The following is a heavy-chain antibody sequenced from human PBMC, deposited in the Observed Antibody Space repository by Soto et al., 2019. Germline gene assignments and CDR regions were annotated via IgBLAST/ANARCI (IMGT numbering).Heavy chain of an antibody. Sequence: QLQLQESGPGLVKPSETLSLTCTVSGGSISSSSYYWGWIRQPPGKGLEWIGSIYYSGSTYYNPSLKSRVTISVDTSKNQFSLKLSSVTAADTAVYYCASIVAAYCGGDCYSYWFDPWGQGTLVTVSS. J-gene: IGHJ5*02. CDR1: GGSISSSSYY. D-gene: IGHD2-21*02. CDR3: ASIVAAYCGGDCYSYWFDP. V-gene: IGHV4-39*01. CDR2: IYYSGST.